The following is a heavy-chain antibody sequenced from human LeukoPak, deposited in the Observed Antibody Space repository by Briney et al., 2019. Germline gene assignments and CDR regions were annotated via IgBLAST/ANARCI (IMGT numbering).Heavy chain of an antibody. J-gene: IGHJ4*02. CDR1: GGSFSGHS. Sequence: SETLSLTCAVYGGSFSGHSWSWIRQPPGKGLEWIGEVIHGGSTNYNPSLKSRVIISLDTSKNQFSLKLNSVTAADTAVYYCARDAVTRGSGSHFDYWGQGILVTVSS. V-gene: IGHV4-34*12. CDR2: VIHGGST. CDR3: ARDAVTRGSGSHFDY. D-gene: IGHD3-10*01.